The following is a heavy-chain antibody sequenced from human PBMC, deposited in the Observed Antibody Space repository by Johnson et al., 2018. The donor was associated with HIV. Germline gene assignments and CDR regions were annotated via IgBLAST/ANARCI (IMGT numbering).Heavy chain of an antibody. J-gene: IGHJ3*02. D-gene: IGHD4-17*01. CDR1: GFNFSSYD. CDR3: ARSDYGLNPGAFDI. CDR2: ISYDGSNK. Sequence: GGGLIQPGGSLRLSCVVPGFNFSSYDIDWVRQAPGKGLEWLAAISYDGSNKYYADSVKGRFTISRDNAKNSLYLQTNGLRAEDTAVYFCARSDYGLNPGAFDIWGQGTMVTVSS. V-gene: IGHV3-30-3*01.